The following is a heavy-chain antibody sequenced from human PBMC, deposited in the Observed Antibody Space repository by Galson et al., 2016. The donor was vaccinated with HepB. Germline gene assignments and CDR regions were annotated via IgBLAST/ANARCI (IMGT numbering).Heavy chain of an antibody. V-gene: IGHV3-11*04. D-gene: IGHD4-17*01. J-gene: IGHJ4*02. CDR1: GFTFSDYY. Sequence: SLRLSCAASGFTFSDYYMGWIRQAPGKGLEWVSYISSSGNTIYYADSVKGRFTISRDNAKNSLYLQMNSLRAEDTAVYYCARPSTGYWGQGTLVTVSS. CDR2: ISSSGNTI. CDR3: ARPSTGY.